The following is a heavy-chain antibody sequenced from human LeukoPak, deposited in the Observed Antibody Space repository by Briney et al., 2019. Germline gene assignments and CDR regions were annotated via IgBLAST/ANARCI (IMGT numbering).Heavy chain of an antibody. CDR2: ISGSGGST. D-gene: IGHD3-10*01. J-gene: IGHJ4*02. CDR1: GFTFSSYA. CDR3: AKGGGGSGSFFDY. Sequence: GGSLRLSCAASGFTFSSYAMSWVRQAPGKGLEWVSAISGSGGSTYYADSVKGRFTISRDNSENTLYLQMNSLRTEDTALYYCAKGGGGSGSFFDYWGQGTLVTVSS. V-gene: IGHV3-23*01.